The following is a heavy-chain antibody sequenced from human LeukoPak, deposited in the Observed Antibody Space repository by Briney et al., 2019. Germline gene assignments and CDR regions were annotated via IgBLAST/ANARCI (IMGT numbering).Heavy chain of an antibody. J-gene: IGHJ4*02. CDR3: ARAYNDGSGRFDY. CDR1: GFNFSSFA. Sequence: PGRSLELSCAASGFNFSSFAMQWVRQAPGKGPEWVAGISYDGSNKYYADSVRGRVTISRDNSKNTLYLQMNSLRGDDTAVYYCARAYNDGSGRFDYWGQGTLVIVSS. CDR2: ISYDGSNK. V-gene: IGHV3-30*01. D-gene: IGHD3-22*01.